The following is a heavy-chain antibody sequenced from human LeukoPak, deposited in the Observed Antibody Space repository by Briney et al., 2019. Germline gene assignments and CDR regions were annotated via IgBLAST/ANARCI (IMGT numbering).Heavy chain of an antibody. CDR2: IYTRGTT. J-gene: IGHJ6*03. V-gene: IGHV4-4*07. Sequence: SETLSLTCTVSGGSISSYYWSWLRQPAGKGLEWIGRIYTRGTTNYNPSLKRRVTMSIDKPKKQFSLKLTSVTAADTAVYYCARGGSGWYQEYYYYYMDVWGKGTTVTVSS. CDR3: ARGGSGWYQEYYYYYMDV. D-gene: IGHD6-19*01. CDR1: GGSISSYY.